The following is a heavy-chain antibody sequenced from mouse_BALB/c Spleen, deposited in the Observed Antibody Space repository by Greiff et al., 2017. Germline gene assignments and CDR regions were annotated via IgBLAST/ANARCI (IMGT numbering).Heavy chain of an antibody. Sequence: VMLVESGPGLVAPSQSLSITCTVSGFSLTGYGVNWVRQPPGKGLEWLGMIWGDGSTDYNSALKSRLSISKDNSKSQVFLKMNSLQTDDTARYYCARDPPYGSGAMDYWGQGTSVTVSS. CDR2: IWGDGST. J-gene: IGHJ4*01. V-gene: IGHV2-6-7*01. CDR1: GFSLTGYG. D-gene: IGHD1-1*01. CDR3: ARDPPYGSGAMDY.